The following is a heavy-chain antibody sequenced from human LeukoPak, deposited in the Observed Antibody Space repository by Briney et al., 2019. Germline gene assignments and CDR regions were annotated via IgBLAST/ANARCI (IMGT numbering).Heavy chain of an antibody. CDR1: GYTFTGYY. Sequence: ASVKVSCKASGYTFTGYYMHWVRQAPGQGLERMGWINPNSGGTNYAQKFQGRVTMTRDTSISTAYMELNRLRSDDKAVYNCSRGAAFHYGGQGTLVTVSS. V-gene: IGHV1-2*02. CDR3: SRGAAFHY. J-gene: IGHJ4*02. D-gene: IGHD1-26*01. CDR2: INPNSGGT.